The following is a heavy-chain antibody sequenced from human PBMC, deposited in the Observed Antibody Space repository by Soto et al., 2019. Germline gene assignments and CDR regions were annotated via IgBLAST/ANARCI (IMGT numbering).Heavy chain of an antibody. D-gene: IGHD3-16*02. Sequence: HPGGSLRLSCAASGFTFSSYEMNWVRQAPGKGLEWVSYISSSGSTIYYADSVKGRFTISRDNAKNSLYLQMDSLRAEDTAVYYCARVLIGTLRGYFALWGRGTLVTVSS. CDR1: GFTFSSYE. CDR2: ISSSGSTI. J-gene: IGHJ2*01. CDR3: ARVLIGTLRGYFAL. V-gene: IGHV3-48*03.